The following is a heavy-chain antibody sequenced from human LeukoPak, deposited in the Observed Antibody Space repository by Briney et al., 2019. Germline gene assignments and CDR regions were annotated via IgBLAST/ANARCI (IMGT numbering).Heavy chain of an antibody. V-gene: IGHV3-13*04. CDR2: IGTDGAT. Sequence: GGSLRHSCAASGFTFSSYDMHWVRQATGKGLEWVSAIGTDGATYYPGSVKGRFTISRENAKNSLYLQMNSLRAGDTAVYYCARELRYFDWSKSDYGMTVWGQGPTVTVSS. J-gene: IGHJ6*02. CDR1: GFTFSSYD. CDR3: ARELRYFDWSKSDYGMTV. D-gene: IGHD3-9*01.